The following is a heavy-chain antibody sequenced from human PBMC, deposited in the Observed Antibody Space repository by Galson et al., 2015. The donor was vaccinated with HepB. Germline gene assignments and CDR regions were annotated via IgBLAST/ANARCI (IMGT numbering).Heavy chain of an antibody. CDR1: GFTFSSYA. Sequence: SLRLSCAASGFTFSSYAMSWVRQAPGKGLEWVAVIWYDGSNKYYADSVKGRFTISRDNSKNTLYLQMNSLRAEDTAVYYCARCAGSGSHYYYWMDVWGQGTTVTVSS. CDR3: ARCAGSGSHYYYWMDV. CDR2: IWYDGSNK. V-gene: IGHV3-33*08. D-gene: IGHD2-15*01. J-gene: IGHJ6*02.